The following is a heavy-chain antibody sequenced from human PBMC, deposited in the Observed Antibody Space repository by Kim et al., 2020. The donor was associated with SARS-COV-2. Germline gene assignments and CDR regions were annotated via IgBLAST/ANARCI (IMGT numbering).Heavy chain of an antibody. Sequence: LKSRVTISVDTSKNQFSLTLSSVTAADTAVYYCARLPLNYDILTGYYFDYWGQGTLVTVSS. V-gene: IGHV4-39*01. D-gene: IGHD3-9*01. CDR3: ARLPLNYDILTGYYFDY. J-gene: IGHJ4*02.